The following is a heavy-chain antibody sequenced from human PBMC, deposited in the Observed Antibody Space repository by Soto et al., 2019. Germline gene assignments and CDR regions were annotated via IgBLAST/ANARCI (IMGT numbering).Heavy chain of an antibody. Sequence: QVQLQESGPGLVKPSQTLSLTCTVSGDSISSGGYCWSWIRQHPGKGLEWIGYISNSGNTYYNPYLKRRLTISVDTSKDQFSLRLTSVTAADTAVYYCAGDGGGGYYFDSSGYLDYWGQGTLVTVSS. V-gene: IGHV4-31*03. CDR3: AGDGGGGYYFDSSGYLDY. D-gene: IGHD3-22*01. J-gene: IGHJ4*02. CDR2: ISNSGNT. CDR1: GDSISSGGYC.